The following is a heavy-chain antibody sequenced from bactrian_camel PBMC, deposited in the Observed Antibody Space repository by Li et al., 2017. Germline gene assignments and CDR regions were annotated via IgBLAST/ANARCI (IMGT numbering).Heavy chain of an antibody. J-gene: IGHJ4*01. D-gene: IGHD1*01. V-gene: IGHV3S53*01. CDR2: IANDGSA. CDR1: GYTYISHSC. Sequence: GSLRLSCVASGYTYISHSCTGWFRRPPGQAREGVAAIANDGSATYADFVKGRFTISKGNAKNAQYLQMNSLTPEDTAMYYCAADTDLGDRCPLPATNWIYNNEGRGTQVTVS.